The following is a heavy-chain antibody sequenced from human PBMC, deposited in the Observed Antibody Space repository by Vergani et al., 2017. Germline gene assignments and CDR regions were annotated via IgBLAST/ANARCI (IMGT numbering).Heavy chain of an antibody. Sequence: EVQLVESGGGLVQPGGSLRLSCAASGFTFSSYWMHWVRQAPGKGLVWVSRINSDGSSTSYADSVKGRFTISRDNAKNTLYLQMNSLRAEDTAVYYCASWTYYYGSGDAFDIWGQGTMVTVSS. V-gene: IGHV3-74*01. CDR1: GFTFSSYW. J-gene: IGHJ3*02. CDR2: INSDGSST. CDR3: ASWTYYYGSGDAFDI. D-gene: IGHD3-10*01.